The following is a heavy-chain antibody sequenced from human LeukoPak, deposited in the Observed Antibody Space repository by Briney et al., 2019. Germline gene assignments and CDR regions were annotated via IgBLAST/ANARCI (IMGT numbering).Heavy chain of an antibody. Sequence: TGGSLRLSCAASGFTFGSYWMYWVRQAPGKGLVWVSRINSDGSTTSYADSVKGRFTISRDNAKNTLYLQMNSLRAEDTAVYYCARVGTTSNFYYYYGMDVWGQGTTVTVSS. CDR1: GFTFGSYW. CDR2: INSDGSTT. J-gene: IGHJ6*02. CDR3: ARVGTTSNFYYYYGMDV. D-gene: IGHD2/OR15-2a*01. V-gene: IGHV3-74*01.